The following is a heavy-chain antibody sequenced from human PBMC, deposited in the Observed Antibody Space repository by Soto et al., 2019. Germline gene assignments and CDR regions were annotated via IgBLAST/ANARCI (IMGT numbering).Heavy chain of an antibody. J-gene: IGHJ6*02. Sequence: GASVKVSCKASGGTFSSYAISWVRQAPGQGLEWMGGIIPIFGTANYAQKFQGRVTITADESTSTAYMELSSLRSEDTAVYYCARTVGCSSTSCGSYGMDVWGQGTTVTVSS. V-gene: IGHV1-69*13. D-gene: IGHD2-2*01. CDR1: GGTFSSYA. CDR3: ARTVGCSSTSCGSYGMDV. CDR2: IIPIFGTA.